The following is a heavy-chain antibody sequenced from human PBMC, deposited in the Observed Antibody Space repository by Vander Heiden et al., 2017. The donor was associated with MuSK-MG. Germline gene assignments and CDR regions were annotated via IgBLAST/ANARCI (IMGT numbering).Heavy chain of an antibody. J-gene: IGHJ4*02. CDR2: IYYSGST. Sequence: QVQLQESGPGLVKPSQTLSLTCTVSGGSISSGDYYWSWIRQPPGKGLEWIGYIYYSGSTYYNPSLKSRVTISVDTSKNQFSLKLSSVTAADTAVYYCARDLAYYDSSGYFDYWGQGTLVTVSS. D-gene: IGHD3-22*01. CDR3: ARDLAYYDSSGYFDY. CDR1: GGSISSGDYY. V-gene: IGHV4-30-4*08.